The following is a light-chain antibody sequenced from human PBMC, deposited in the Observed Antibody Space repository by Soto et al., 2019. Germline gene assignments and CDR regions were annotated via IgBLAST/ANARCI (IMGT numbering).Light chain of an antibody. CDR2: AAS. J-gene: IGKJ5*01. CDR1: QSIGTF. V-gene: IGKV1-39*01. CDR3: QQNYDTPIT. Sequence: DIQMTQSPSVLSASVGDRVTITCRASQSIGTFLSWYQQKSGRAPKLLIYAASSLQIGVPSRFSGSGSGTNFTLTISSLQPEDFATYFCQQNYDTPITFGQGTRLEIK.